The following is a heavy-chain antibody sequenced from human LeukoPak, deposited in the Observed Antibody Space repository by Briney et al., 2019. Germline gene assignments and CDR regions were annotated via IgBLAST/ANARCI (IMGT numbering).Heavy chain of an antibody. J-gene: IGHJ4*02. Sequence: PGGSLRLSCAASGFTFSSYGMSWVRQAPGKGLEWVSAISGSGGGTYYADSVKGRFTISRGNSKNMLYLQMNSLRAEDTALYYCAKMIRGVNDFDYWGQGTLVTVSS. D-gene: IGHD3-10*01. CDR1: GFTFSSYG. CDR3: AKMIRGVNDFDY. V-gene: IGHV3-23*01. CDR2: ISGSGGGT.